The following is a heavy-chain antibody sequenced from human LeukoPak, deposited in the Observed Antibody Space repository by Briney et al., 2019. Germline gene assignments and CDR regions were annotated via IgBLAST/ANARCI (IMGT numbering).Heavy chain of an antibody. CDR2: INHSGST. J-gene: IGHJ3*02. CDR1: GGSFSGYY. CDR3: ATTEGGYDSSDAFDI. D-gene: IGHD5-12*01. V-gene: IGHV4-34*01. Sequence: SETLSLTCAVYGGSFSGYYWSWIRQPPGKGLEWIGEINHSGSTNYNPSLKSRVTISVDTSKNQFSLKPSSVTAADTAVYFCATTEGGYDSSDAFDIWGQGTMVTVSS.